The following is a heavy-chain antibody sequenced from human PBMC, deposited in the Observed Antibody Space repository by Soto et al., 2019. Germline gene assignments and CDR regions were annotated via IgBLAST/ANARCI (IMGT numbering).Heavy chain of an antibody. CDR2: IIPIFGTA. J-gene: IGHJ6*02. Sequence: SVKVSCKASGGTFSSYAISWVRQAPGQGLEWMGGIIPIFGTANYAQKFQGRVTITADKSTSTAYMELSSLRSEDTAVYYCASNTVPAAIYYYYYGMDVWGQGTTVTV. CDR1: GGTFSSYA. D-gene: IGHD2-2*02. CDR3: ASNTVPAAIYYYYYGMDV. V-gene: IGHV1-69*06.